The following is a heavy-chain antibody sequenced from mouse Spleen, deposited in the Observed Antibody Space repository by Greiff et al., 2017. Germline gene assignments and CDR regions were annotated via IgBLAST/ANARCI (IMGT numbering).Heavy chain of an antibody. J-gene: IGHJ2*01. Sequence: QVQLQQSGAELVMPGASVKLSCKASGYTFTSYWMHWVKQRPGQGLEWIGEIDPSDSYTNYNQKFKGKATLTVDKSSSTAYMQLSSLTSEDSAVYYCARWGTTATDYWGQGTTLTVSS. CDR3: ARWGTTATDY. V-gene: IGHV1-69*01. CDR2: IDPSDSYT. CDR1: GYTFTSYW. D-gene: IGHD1-2*01.